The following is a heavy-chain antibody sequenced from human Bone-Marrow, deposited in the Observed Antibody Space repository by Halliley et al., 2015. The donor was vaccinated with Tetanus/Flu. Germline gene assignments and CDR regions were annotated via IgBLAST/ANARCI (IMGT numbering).Heavy chain of an antibody. CDR2: YRSQWYT. J-gene: IGHJ4*02. D-gene: IGHD3-16*01. Sequence: YRSQWYTNYAVSLKSRITITPDTSENRVFLQLNSVTPEDTAVYYCAREVTFVGGALNPFDSWGQGTLVTVSS. CDR3: AREVTFVGGALNPFDS. V-gene: IGHV6-1*01.